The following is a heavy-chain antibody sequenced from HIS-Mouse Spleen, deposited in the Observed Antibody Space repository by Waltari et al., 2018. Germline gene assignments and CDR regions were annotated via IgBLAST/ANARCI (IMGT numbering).Heavy chain of an antibody. CDR1: GLPFSSLR. CDR3: ARDRYWYFDL. V-gene: IGHV3-7*01. Sequence: EVQLVESGGGLVQHGGSVGCTCAACGLPFSSLRLSWVRQGPGKGVEWWANIKQDGSEKYYVDSVKGPFTISRDNAKNSLYLQMNSLRAEDTAVYYCARDRYWYFDLWGRGTLVTVSS. J-gene: IGHJ2*01. CDR2: IKQDGSEK.